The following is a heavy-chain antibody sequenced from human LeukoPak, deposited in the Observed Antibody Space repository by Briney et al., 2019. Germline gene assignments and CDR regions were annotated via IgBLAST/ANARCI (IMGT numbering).Heavy chain of an antibody. J-gene: IGHJ4*02. CDR1: GDSITSFY. CDR3: VRGRLSGSYGYYFDC. CDR2: FYCSGST. Sequence: PSETLSLPCTVSGDSITSFYWRWIRKSSGRGLECLTYFYCSGSTNYNPSRKSRVTISVDTSKNQLSLKLCSVTAADTAVYYCVRGRLSGSYGYYFDCWGQGTLVSFSS. D-gene: IGHD1-26*01. V-gene: IGHV4-59*01.